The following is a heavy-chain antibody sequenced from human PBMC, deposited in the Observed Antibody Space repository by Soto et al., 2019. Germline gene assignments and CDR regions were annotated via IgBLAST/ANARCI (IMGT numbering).Heavy chain of an antibody. CDR3: AKDGGPVYCNSPGCSAKHFDY. V-gene: IGHV4-31*03. CDR2: IYYSGST. D-gene: IGHD2-2*01. J-gene: IGHJ4*02. CDR1: GVSISSGGYY. Sequence: PSETLSLTCTVSGVSISSGGYYWSWIRQHPGKGLEWIGYIYYSGSTYYNPSLKSRVTISVDTSKNQFSLKLSSVTAADTAVYYCAKDGGPVYCNSPGCSAKHFDYWGQGTLVTVSS.